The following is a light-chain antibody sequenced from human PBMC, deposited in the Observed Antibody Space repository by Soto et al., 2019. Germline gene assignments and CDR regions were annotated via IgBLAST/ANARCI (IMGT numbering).Light chain of an antibody. V-gene: IGKV3-11*01. Sequence: EIVLTQSPATLSLSPGERATLSCRASQSISSHLAWYQQKPGQAPRLLIYDASNRAPGIPARFSGSGSGTDFTLTISSLEPEDFPVYYCQQRPNWPLTFGGGTKVEIK. CDR1: QSISSH. CDR2: DAS. CDR3: QQRPNWPLT. J-gene: IGKJ4*01.